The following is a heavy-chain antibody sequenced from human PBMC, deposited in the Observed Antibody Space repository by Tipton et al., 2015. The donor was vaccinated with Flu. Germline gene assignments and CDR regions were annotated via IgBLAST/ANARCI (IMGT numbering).Heavy chain of an antibody. CDR2: SRNKINSYTT. Sequence: SLRLSCEASEFTLSDHYMDWVRQAPGKGLAWIGRSRNKINSYTTEYAASVKGRFTISRDDSKNALYLQMNSLETEDTAVYFCARGRMLSPDAFDIWGQGTVVTVSS. J-gene: IGHJ3*02. CDR1: EFTLSDHY. CDR3: ARGRMLSPDAFDI. V-gene: IGHV3-72*01. D-gene: IGHD3-16*02.